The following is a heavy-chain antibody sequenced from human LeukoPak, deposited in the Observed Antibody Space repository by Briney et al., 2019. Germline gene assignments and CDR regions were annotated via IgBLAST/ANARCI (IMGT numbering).Heavy chain of an antibody. CDR1: GYSFTRYW. V-gene: IGHV5-10-1*01. CDR2: IDPSDSYT. CDR3: ARPQDNSGFDS. D-gene: IGHD3-22*01. J-gene: IGHJ4*02. Sequence: GESLKISCKGSGYSFTRYWINWVRQMPGKGLEWMGRIDPSDSYTNYSPSFQGHVTMSADKSITTPYLQWSSLKASDTAMYYCARPQDNSGFDSWGQGTLVSVSS.